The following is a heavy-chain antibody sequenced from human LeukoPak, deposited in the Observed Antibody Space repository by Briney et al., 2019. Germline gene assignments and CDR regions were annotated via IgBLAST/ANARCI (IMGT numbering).Heavy chain of an antibody. CDR1: GFTFISYW. J-gene: IGHJ4*02. CDR3: ARDFDRYYFDY. Sequence: GGSLRLSCAASGFTFISYWMSWVRQAPGKGLEWVANIKQDGSEKYYVDSVKGRFTISRGNAKNTLYLQMNSLRAEDTAMYYCARDFDRYYFDYWGQGTLVTVSS. D-gene: IGHD3-9*01. V-gene: IGHV3-7*01. CDR2: IKQDGSEK.